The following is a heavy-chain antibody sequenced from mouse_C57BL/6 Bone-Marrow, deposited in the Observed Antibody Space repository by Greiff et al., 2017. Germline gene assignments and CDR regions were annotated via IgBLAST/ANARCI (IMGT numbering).Heavy chain of an antibody. Sequence: VQLQQPGAELVKPGASVKLSCKASGYTFTSYWMHWVKQRPGQGLEWIGMIHPNSGSTNYNEKFKSKATLTVDKSSSTAYMQLSSLTSEDSAVYYCAATLAATRYFDYWGQGTTLTVSS. J-gene: IGHJ2*01. D-gene: IGHD1-1*01. CDR2: IHPNSGST. CDR3: AATLAATRYFDY. CDR1: GYTFTSYW. V-gene: IGHV1-64*01.